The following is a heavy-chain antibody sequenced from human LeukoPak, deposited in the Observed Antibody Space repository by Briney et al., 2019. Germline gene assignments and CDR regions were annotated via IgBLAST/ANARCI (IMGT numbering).Heavy chain of an antibody. CDR2: IYYSGST. J-gene: IGHJ3*02. CDR1: GGSISSYY. Sequence: ETLSLTCTVSGGSISSYYWSWIRQPPGKGLEWIGYIYYSGSTYYNPSLKSRVTISVDTSKNQFSLKLSSVTAADTAVYYCARRFPSANGDAFDIWGQGTMVTVSS. D-gene: IGHD3-10*01. V-gene: IGHV4-59*08. CDR3: ARRFPSANGDAFDI.